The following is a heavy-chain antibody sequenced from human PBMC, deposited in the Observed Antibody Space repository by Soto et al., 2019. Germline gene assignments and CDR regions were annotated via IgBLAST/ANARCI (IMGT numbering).Heavy chain of an antibody. J-gene: IGHJ3*01. Sequence: EVQLLESGGGLVRPGGSLRLSCAASAFTFSNYAMNWVRQAPGKGLEWVSVISGSGGSASYADSVQGRFTISRDNSKNTLDMQMNGLRAEDTAIYYCVRQDSAWDSRGSFDFWGRGTMVTVS. CDR1: AFTFSNYA. CDR2: ISGSGGSA. D-gene: IGHD6-19*01. V-gene: IGHV3-23*01. CDR3: VRQDSAWDSRGSFDF.